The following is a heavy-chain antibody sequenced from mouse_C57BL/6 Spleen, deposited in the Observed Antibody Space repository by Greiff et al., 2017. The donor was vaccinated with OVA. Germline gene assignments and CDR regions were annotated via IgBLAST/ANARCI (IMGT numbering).Heavy chain of an antibody. CDR1: GYTFTEYT. J-gene: IGHJ3*01. V-gene: IGHV1-62-2*01. CDR2: FYPGSGSI. Sequence: VKLMESGAELVKPGASVKLSCKASGYTFTEYTIHWVKQRSGQGLEWIGWFYPGSGSIKYNEKFKDKATLTADKSSSTVYMELSRLTSEDSAVYFCARHEGDGYLFAYWGQGTLVTVSA. D-gene: IGHD2-3*01. CDR3: ARHEGDGYLFAY.